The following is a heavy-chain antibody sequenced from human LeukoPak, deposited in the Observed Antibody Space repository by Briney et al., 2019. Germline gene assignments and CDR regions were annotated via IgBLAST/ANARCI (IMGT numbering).Heavy chain of an antibody. CDR3: ARVTRNGIWRYYYYYYMEL. Sequence: SETLSLTCAVYGGSFSGYYWSWIRQPPGKGLEWIGEINHSGSTNYNPSLKSRVTISVDTSKNQFSLKLSSVTAADTAVYYCARVTRNGIWRYYYYYYMELWGKGTTVTVSS. D-gene: IGHD4-11*01. V-gene: IGHV4-34*01. CDR2: INHSGST. CDR1: GGSFSGYY. J-gene: IGHJ6*03.